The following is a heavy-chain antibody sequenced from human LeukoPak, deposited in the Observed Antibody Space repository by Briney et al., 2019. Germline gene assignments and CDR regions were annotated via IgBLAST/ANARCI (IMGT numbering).Heavy chain of an antibody. CDR2: IKHSGST. Sequence: PSETLSLTCAVYGGSFSGYYWSWIRQPPGKGLGWIGEIKHSGSTNYNPSLKSRVTISVDTSKNQFSLKLSSVTAADTAVYYCVDAFDIWGQGTMVTVSS. CDR3: VDAFDI. CDR1: GGSFSGYY. J-gene: IGHJ3*02. V-gene: IGHV4-34*01.